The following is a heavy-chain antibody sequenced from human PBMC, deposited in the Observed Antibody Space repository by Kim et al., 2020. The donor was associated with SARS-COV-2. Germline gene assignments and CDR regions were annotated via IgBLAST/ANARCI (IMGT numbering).Heavy chain of an antibody. CDR1: GGSFSHYD. CDR3: ARDNDEGVVIYALEI. D-gene: IGHD2-21*01. V-gene: IGHV1-69*13. Sequence: SVKVSCKASGGSFSHYDFNWVRQAPGQGLEWMGGIIPISATLNYAQQFQGRLTITADESMNTVYMELRNLRSEDTALYYCARDNDEGVVIYALEIWGPGTMVIVSS. J-gene: IGHJ3*02. CDR2: IIPISATL.